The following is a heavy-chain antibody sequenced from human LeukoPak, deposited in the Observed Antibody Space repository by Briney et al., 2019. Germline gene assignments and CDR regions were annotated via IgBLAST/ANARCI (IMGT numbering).Heavy chain of an antibody. CDR3: AILGYSSGWYVTAGFDY. J-gene: IGHJ4*02. V-gene: IGHV4-34*01. CDR2: INHSGST. CDR1: GGSFSGYY. Sequence: SETLSLTCAVYGGSFSGYYWSWIRQPPGKGLEWIGEINHSGSTNYNPSLKSRVTISVDTSKNQFSLKLSSVTVADTAVYYCAILGYSSGWYVTAGFDYWGQGTLVTVSS. D-gene: IGHD6-19*01.